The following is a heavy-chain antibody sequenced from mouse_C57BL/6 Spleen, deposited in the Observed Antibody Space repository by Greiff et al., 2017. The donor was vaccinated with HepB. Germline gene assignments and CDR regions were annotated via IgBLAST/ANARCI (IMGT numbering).Heavy chain of an antibody. D-gene: IGHD1-1*01. CDR3: ANYGSSLRYFDY. CDR1: GYTFTSYW. CDR2: IHPNSGST. Sequence: QVQLQQSGAELVKPGASVKLSCKASGYTFTSYWMHWVKQRPGQGLEWIGMIHPNSGSTNYNEKFKSKATLTVDKSSSTAYMQLSSLTSEDSAVYYCANYGSSLRYFDYWGQGTTLTVSS. J-gene: IGHJ2*01. V-gene: IGHV1-64*01.